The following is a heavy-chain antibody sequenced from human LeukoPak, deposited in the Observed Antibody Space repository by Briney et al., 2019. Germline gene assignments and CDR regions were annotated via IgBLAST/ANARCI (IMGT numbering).Heavy chain of an antibody. CDR3: ARLYCSGGSCYLYYYYGMDV. V-gene: IGHV3-48*02. J-gene: IGHJ6*02. CDR2: ISSSSSTI. CDR1: GFTFSSYS. Sequence: GGSLRLSCAASGFTFSSYSMNWVRQAPGKGLEWVSYISSSSSTIYYADSVKGRFTISRDNAKNSLYLQMNSLRDEDTAVYYCARLYCSGGSCYLYYYYGMDVWGQGTTVTVSS. D-gene: IGHD2-15*01.